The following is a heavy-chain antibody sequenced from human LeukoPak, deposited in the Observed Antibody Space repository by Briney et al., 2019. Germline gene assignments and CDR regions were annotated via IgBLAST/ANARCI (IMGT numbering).Heavy chain of an antibody. Sequence: GGSLRLSCAASGFTFSSYAMSWVRQAPGKGLEWVSAISGSGGSTYYADSVKGRFTISRDNSKNTLYLQMNSLRAEDTAVYYCASGDSSSPWYFDYWGQGTLVTASS. CDR2: ISGSGGST. V-gene: IGHV3-23*01. CDR3: ASGDSSSPWYFDY. CDR1: GFTFSSYA. D-gene: IGHD6-13*01. J-gene: IGHJ4*02.